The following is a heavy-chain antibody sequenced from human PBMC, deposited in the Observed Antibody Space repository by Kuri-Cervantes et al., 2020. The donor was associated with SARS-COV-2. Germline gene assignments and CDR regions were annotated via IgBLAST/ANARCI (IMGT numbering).Heavy chain of an antibody. CDR2: IYHGGST. CDR1: GYSISSGYY. CDR3: ASRHYDSSGYFPFDY. J-gene: IGHJ4*02. D-gene: IGHD3-22*01. V-gene: IGHV4-38-2*01. Sequence: GSLRLSCAVSGYSISSGYYWGWIRQPPGKGLEWIGSIYHGGSTYYNPSLKSRVTISVDTSKNQFSLKLSSVTAADTAVYYCASRHYDSSGYFPFDYWGQGTLVTVSS.